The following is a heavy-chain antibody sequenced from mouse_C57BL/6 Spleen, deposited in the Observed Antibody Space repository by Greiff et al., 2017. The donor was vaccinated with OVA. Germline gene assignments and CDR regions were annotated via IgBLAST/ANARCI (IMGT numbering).Heavy chain of an antibody. V-gene: IGHV14-2*01. D-gene: IGHD1-1*01. Sequence: VHVKQSGAELVKPGASVKLSCTASGFTIKDYYMHWVKQRTEQGLEWIGRIDPEDGETKYAPKFQGKATITADTSSNTAYLQLSRLTSEDTAVYYCARGYGSSYLWYFDDWGKGTTLTVSS. CDR1: GFTIKDYY. J-gene: IGHJ2*01. CDR2: IDPEDGET. CDR3: ARGYGSSYLWYFDD.